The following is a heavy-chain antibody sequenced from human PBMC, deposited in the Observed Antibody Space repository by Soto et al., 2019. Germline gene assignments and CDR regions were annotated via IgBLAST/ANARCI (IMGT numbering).Heavy chain of an antibody. V-gene: IGHV5-10-1*01. Sequence: GESLKISCEASGYSFTNYWINWVRQMPGKGLEWMGRIDPTDSHPNYSPSFQGHVTVSVDRSISTAYLQWSSLKASDSAVYYCTRGGTTLPIDVWGQGTTVTVSS. CDR3: TRGGTTLPIDV. CDR2: IDPTDSHP. CDR1: GYSFTNYW. D-gene: IGHD2-2*01. J-gene: IGHJ6*02.